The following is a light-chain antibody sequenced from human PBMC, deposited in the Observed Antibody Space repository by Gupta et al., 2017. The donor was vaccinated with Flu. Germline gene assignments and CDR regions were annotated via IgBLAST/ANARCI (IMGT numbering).Light chain of an antibody. CDR3: QSADSTSTYYV. Sequence: GAALPNQYVYWFQQKPGQAPVLLISKDTERPSGIPERFSASGSGTTATLTISGVQAEDEADYYCQSADSTSTYYVFGPGTKVTVL. CDR2: KDT. J-gene: IGLJ1*01. V-gene: IGLV3-25*03. CDR1: ALPNQY.